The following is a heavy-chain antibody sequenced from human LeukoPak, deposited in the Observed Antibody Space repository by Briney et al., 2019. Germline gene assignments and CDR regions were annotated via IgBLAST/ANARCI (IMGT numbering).Heavy chain of an antibody. D-gene: IGHD3-3*01. CDR3: ARDGDFWSGYGAFDI. CDR2: ISSSSSYI. V-gene: IGHV3-21*01. J-gene: IGHJ3*02. Sequence: GGSLRLSCAASGFTFSSYSMNWVRQAPGKGLEWVSSISSSSSYIYYADSVKGRFTISRDNAKNSLYLQMNSLIAEDTAVYYCARDGDFWSGYGAFDIWGQGTMVTVSS. CDR1: GFTFSSYS.